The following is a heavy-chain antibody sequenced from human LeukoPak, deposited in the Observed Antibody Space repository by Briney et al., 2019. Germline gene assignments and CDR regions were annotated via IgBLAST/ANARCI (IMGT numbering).Heavy chain of an antibody. CDR2: IIPSFRTT. Sequence: ASVTVSCKASGDTFSNHPISWVRQAPGQGLEWMGGIIPSFRTTNYAQKFQGRVTISTDKSTSTAYMELSSLRSDDTAVYYCARDWSRAAAGRWGLYWGQGTLVTVSS. V-gene: IGHV1-69*05. CDR1: GDTFSNHP. J-gene: IGHJ4*02. D-gene: IGHD6-13*01. CDR3: ARDWSRAAAGRWGLY.